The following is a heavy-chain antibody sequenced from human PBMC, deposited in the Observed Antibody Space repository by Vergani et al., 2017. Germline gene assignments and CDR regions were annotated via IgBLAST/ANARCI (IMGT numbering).Heavy chain of an antibody. CDR2: IRSDESRR. CDR1: GFTFNSYG. J-gene: IGHJ4*02. V-gene: IGHV3-30*02. Sequence: QVQLVESGGGVVQPGGSLRLSCAASGFTFNSYGMHWVRQAPGKGLEWVASIRSDESRRYYGDSMDGPFTISRDNSKNTLYLQMKSLRPEDTAVYYCAKEGGGYCSGGTCYPEYWGQGTLVIVSS. D-gene: IGHD2-15*01. CDR3: AKEGGGYCSGGTCYPEY.